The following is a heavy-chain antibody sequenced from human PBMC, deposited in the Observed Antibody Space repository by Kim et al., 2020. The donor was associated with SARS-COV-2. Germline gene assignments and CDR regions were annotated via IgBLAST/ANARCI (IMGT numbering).Heavy chain of an antibody. Sequence: VKGRFTISRDNAKHSLYLQMNSLRAADTAVYYCARGRIAASGLKKYYFDSWGQGTLVTVSS. D-gene: IGHD6-13*01. J-gene: IGHJ4*02. V-gene: IGHV3-21*01. CDR3: ARGRIAASGLKKYYFDS.